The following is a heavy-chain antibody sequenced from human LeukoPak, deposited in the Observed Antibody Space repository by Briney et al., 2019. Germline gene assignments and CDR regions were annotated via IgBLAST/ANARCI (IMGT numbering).Heavy chain of an antibody. Sequence: PGGSLRLSCAASGFTFSDHSINWIRQAPGKGLEWLSSITSSSNVINYADSAKGRFTISRDSGKKNSVNLEMNSLRAEDTAVYYCAGPSSSWHDAFDVWGQGTLVAVSS. V-gene: IGHV3-11*01. J-gene: IGHJ3*01. CDR2: ITSSSNVI. CDR1: GFTFSDHS. D-gene: IGHD6-13*01. CDR3: AGPSSSWHDAFDV.